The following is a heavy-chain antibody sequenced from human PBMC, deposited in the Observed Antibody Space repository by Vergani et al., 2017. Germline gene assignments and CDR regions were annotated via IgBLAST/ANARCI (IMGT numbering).Heavy chain of an antibody. CDR2: INHSGST. V-gene: IGHV4-34*01. Sequence: QVQLQQWGAGLLKPSETLSLTCAVYGGSFSGYYWSWIRQPPGKGLEWIGEINHSGSTNYNPSLKSRVTIPVDTSKNQFSLKLSSVTAADTAVYYCARAVAGRLPWYFDLWGRGTLVTVSS. CDR3: ARAVAGRLPWYFDL. D-gene: IGHD6-19*01. J-gene: IGHJ2*01. CDR1: GGSFSGYY.